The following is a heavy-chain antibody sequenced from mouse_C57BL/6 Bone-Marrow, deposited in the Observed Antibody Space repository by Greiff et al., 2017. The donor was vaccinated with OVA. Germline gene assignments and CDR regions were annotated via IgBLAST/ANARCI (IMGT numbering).Heavy chain of an antibody. Sequence: VQLQQSGPELVKPGASVKISCKASGYSFTDYNMNWVKQSNGKSLEWIGVINPNYGTTSYNQKFKGKATLTVDQSSSPAYMQLNSLTSEDSAVYYCAFYYGSSYRYFDVWGTGTTVTVSS. CDR3: AFYYGSSYRYFDV. J-gene: IGHJ1*03. V-gene: IGHV1-39*01. D-gene: IGHD1-1*01. CDR2: INPNYGTT. CDR1: GYSFTDYN.